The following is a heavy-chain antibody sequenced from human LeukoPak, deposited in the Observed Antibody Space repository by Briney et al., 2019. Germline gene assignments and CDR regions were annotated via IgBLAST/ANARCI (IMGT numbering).Heavy chain of an antibody. D-gene: IGHD4-23*01. Sequence: ETLSLTCAVYGGSFSGYYWSWIRQPPGKGLEWIGEINHSGSTNYNPSLKSRVTISVDTSKNQFSLKLSSVTAADTAVYYCARGGVTTVVNLDYWGQGTLVTVSS. V-gene: IGHV4-34*01. CDR2: INHSGST. CDR1: GGSFSGYY. CDR3: ARGGVTTVVNLDY. J-gene: IGHJ4*02.